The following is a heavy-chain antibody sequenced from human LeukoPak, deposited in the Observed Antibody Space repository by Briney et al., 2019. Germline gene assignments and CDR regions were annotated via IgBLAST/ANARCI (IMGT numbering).Heavy chain of an antibody. Sequence: GESLKISCKGSGYSFTSYWIGWVRQMPGKGLGWMGIIYLGDSDTRYSPSFQGQVTISADKSISTAYLQWSSPKASDTAMYYCARILQPAERGALGIWGQGTMVTVSS. CDR3: ARILQPAERGALGI. CDR1: GYSFTSYW. CDR2: IYLGDSDT. D-gene: IGHD2-2*01. J-gene: IGHJ3*02. V-gene: IGHV5-51*01.